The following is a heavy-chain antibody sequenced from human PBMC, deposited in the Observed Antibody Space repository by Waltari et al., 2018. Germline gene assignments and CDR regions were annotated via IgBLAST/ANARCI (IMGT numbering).Heavy chain of an antibody. V-gene: IGHV3-23*01. D-gene: IGHD2-21*02. Sequence: EVQLLESGGGLVQPGASLRLSCAASGFTFRDYAMSWVRQAPGKGLQGVSRISGSSRGIYYADSVKGRFIISRDNSQSMVYLEMNSLRAEDTAVYFCAKEKLSAGGDPYYFEYWGQGTLVTVSS. CDR1: GFTFRDYA. J-gene: IGHJ4*02. CDR2: ISGSSRGI. CDR3: AKEKLSAGGDPYYFEY.